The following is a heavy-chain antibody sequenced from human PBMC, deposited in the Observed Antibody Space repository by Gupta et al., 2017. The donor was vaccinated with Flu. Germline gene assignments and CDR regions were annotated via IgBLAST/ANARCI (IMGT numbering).Heavy chain of an antibody. V-gene: IGHV1-69*01. CDR1: GGTFSSYA. Sequence: QVQLVQSGAEVKKPGSSVKVSCKASGGTFSSYAISWVRQAPGQGLEWMGGIIPIFGTANYAQKFQGRVTITADESTSTAYMELSSLRSEDTAVYYCASSLKYSSGWPTTSPFDYWGQGTLVTVSS. D-gene: IGHD6-19*01. CDR2: IIPIFGTA. CDR3: ASSLKYSSGWPTTSPFDY. J-gene: IGHJ4*02.